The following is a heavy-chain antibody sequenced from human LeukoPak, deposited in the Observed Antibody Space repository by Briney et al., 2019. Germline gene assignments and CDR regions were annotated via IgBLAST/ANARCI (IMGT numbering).Heavy chain of an antibody. Sequence: SETLSLTCTVSGGSTSSGSYYWSWFRQPAGNGLEWIGRIYTSGSTNYNPSLKSRVTISVDTSKNQFSLKLSSVTAADTAVYYCAGRAPAEALGIWGQGTMVTVSS. J-gene: IGHJ3*02. CDR2: IYTSGST. V-gene: IGHV4-61*02. CDR3: AGRAPAEALGI. CDR1: GGSTSSGSYY.